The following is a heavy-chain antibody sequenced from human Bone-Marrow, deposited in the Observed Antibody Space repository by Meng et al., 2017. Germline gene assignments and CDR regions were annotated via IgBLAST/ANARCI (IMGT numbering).Heavy chain of an antibody. J-gene: IGHJ3*02. V-gene: IGHV1-2*06. CDR2: INPNSGGT. CDR3: ARENGYSYGNHDAFDI. D-gene: IGHD5-18*01. Sequence: ASVKVSCKASGYTFTGYYMHWVRQAPGQELEWMGRINPNSGGTNYAQKFQGRVTMTRDTSISTAYMELSRLRSDDTAVYYCARENGYSYGNHDAFDIWGQGTMVTVSS. CDR1: GYTFTGYY.